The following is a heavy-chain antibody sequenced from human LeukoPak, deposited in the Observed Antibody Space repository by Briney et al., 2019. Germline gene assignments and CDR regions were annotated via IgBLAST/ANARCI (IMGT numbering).Heavy chain of an antibody. CDR2: IYHSGST. CDR3: ARAPPTVPFDY. Sequence: SETLSLTCTVSGGSISSGGYYWSWIRQPPGKGLEWIGYIYHSGSTYYNPSLKSRVTISVDRSKNQFSLKLSSVTAADTAVYYCARAPPTVPFDYWGQGILVTVSS. CDR1: GGSISSGGYY. D-gene: IGHD4-11*01. J-gene: IGHJ4*02. V-gene: IGHV4-30-2*01.